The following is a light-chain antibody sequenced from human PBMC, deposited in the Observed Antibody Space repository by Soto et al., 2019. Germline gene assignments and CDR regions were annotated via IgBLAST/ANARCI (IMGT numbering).Light chain of an antibody. J-gene: IGKJ1*01. CDR2: AAS. CDR3: LQANTLPCT. Sequence: DVQMTQSPSSVSASVGDRVTITCRADQGIGNELAWYHQKPGKAPKRLIYAASNLQSGVPSRFGGSGSGTDFTLTIRSVEPEDFATYYCLQANTLPCTFGEGTKV. V-gene: IGKV1-17*01. CDR1: QGIGNE.